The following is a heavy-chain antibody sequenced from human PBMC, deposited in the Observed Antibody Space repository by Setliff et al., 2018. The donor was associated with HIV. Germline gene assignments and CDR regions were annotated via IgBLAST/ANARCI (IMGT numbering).Heavy chain of an antibody. CDR3: ARGLSFYDPGGFDY. D-gene: IGHD3-22*01. CDR1: GGSISGYY. V-gene: IGHV4-34*01. CDR2: INRSGST. Sequence: SETLSLTCTVSGGSISGYYWSWIRQPPGKGLEWIGEINRSGSTNYNPSLKSRVTISVDTSKNQFSLKLSSVTAADTAVYYCARGLSFYDPGGFDYWGQGTLVTVSS. J-gene: IGHJ4*02.